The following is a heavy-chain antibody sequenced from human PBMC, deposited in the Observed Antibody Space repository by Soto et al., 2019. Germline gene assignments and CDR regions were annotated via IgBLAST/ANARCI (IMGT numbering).Heavy chain of an antibody. D-gene: IGHD3-9*01. J-gene: IGHJ5*02. V-gene: IGHV4-31*03. CDR3: ARSERLHYDILTGYYTWFDP. CDR1: GGSISSGGYY. CDR2: IYYSGST. Sequence: QVQLQESGPGLVKPSQTLSLTCTVSGGSISSGGYYWSWIRQHPGKGLEWIGYIYYSGSTYYNPSLKSRVTISVDTSKNQFSLKLSSVTAADTAVYYCARSERLHYDILTGYYTWFDPWGQGTLVTVSS.